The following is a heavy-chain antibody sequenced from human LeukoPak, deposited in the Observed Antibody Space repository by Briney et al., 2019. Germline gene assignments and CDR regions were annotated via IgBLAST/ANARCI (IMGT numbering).Heavy chain of an antibody. V-gene: IGHV4-38-2*02. Sequence: SETLSLTCTVSGYSISSGYYWGWIRQPPGKGLEWVGSIYHSGSTYYNPSLKSRVTISVDTSKNQFSLKLSSVTAADTAVYYCAREVWGTTPSSPQFDYWGQGTLVTVSS. J-gene: IGHJ4*02. D-gene: IGHD3-16*01. CDR2: IYHSGST. CDR1: GYSISSGYY. CDR3: AREVWGTTPSSPQFDY.